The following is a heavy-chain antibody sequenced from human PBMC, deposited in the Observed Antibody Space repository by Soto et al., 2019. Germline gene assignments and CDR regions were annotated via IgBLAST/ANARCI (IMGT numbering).Heavy chain of an antibody. V-gene: IGHV4-59*08. CDR1: GGSIRGYY. J-gene: IGHJ4*02. D-gene: IGHD5-18*01. CDR3: ARQIRGYSYGYYDY. CDR2: IYYTGST. Sequence: PSETLSLTCTVSGGSIRGYYWSWIRQTPGKGLEWIGHIYYTGSTNYNPSLKSRVTISVDTSKNQFSLKLSSVTAADTAVYYCARQIRGYSYGYYDYWGQGTLVTVSS.